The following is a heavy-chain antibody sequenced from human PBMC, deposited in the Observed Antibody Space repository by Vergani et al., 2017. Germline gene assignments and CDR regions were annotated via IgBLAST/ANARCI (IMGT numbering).Heavy chain of an antibody. D-gene: IGHD3-16*02. V-gene: IGHV3-74*01. J-gene: IGHJ4*02. CDR3: ARDAYDWGSYRLYYFDY. CDR1: GFTFSSYW. CDR2: INSDGSST. Sequence: EVQLVESGGGLVQPGGSLRLSCAASGFTFSSYWKHWVRQAPGTGLVWVSRINSDGSSTSYADSVKGRFTISRDNAKNTLYLQMNSLRDEDTAVYYCARDAYDWGSYRLYYFDYWGQGTLVTVSS.